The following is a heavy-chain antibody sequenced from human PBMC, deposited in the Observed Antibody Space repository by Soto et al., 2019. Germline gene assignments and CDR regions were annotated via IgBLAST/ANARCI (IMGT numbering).Heavy chain of an antibody. V-gene: IGHV3-30*04. J-gene: IGHJ4*02. CDR2: ISFDGKDH. CDR3: ARDWWGGDCYVYYVDY. CDR1: GFIFSNYA. Sequence: QVRLVESGGGVVQPGKSLTLSCAASGFIFSNYAMHWVRHAPGKGLEWVSLISFDGKDHFYPDSVKGRFNVSRDDSKNMLFLKTNRLRPDDTAVYYCARDWWGGDCYVYYVDYWGQGTLVPVAS. D-gene: IGHD2-21*02.